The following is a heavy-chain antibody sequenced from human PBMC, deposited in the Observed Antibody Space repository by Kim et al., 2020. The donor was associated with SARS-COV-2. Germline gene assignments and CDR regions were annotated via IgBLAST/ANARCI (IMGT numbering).Heavy chain of an antibody. J-gene: IGHJ5*02. CDR3: ARNIGITMIVVVTGWFDP. CDR1: GGSISSGGYY. CDR2: IYYSGST. D-gene: IGHD3-22*01. Sequence: SETLSLTCTVSGGSISSGGYYWSWIRQHPGKGLEWIGYIYYSGSTYYNPSLKSRVTISVDTSKNQFSLKLSSVTAADTAVYYCARNIGITMIVVVTGWFDPWGLGTLVTVSS. V-gene: IGHV4-31*03.